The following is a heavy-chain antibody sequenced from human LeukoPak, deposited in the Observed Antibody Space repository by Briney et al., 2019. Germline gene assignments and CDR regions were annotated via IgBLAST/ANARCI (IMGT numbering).Heavy chain of an antibody. J-gene: IGHJ4*02. CDR1: SGSMTDSC. CDR3: TREGYGRSGYFHDF. Sequence: SETLSLTCTVSSGSMTDSCWSWFRQAPGKGLEWLGYIYPRGTTEYNPALRSRVTFSVGTSKKEATVRLSSVTASDTAVYYCTREGYGRSGYFHDFWGQGILVTVSS. V-gene: IGHV4-59*12. CDR2: IYPRGTT. D-gene: IGHD5-12*01.